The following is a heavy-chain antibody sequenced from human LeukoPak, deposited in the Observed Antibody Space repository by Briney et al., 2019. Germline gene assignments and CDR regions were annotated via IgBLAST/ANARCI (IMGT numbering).Heavy chain of an antibody. J-gene: IGHJ5*01. V-gene: IGHV4-59*08. D-gene: IGHD3-10*01. Sequence: PSETLSLTCTVSGGSISSYYWSCIRQPPGKGLEWIGYIYYSGSTKYNPSIKRRVTIPLAESTPQFSLNRSSVAAEPRAVHYCAGVVWFGEKGWFDSWGQGTLVTVSS. CDR3: AGVVWFGEKGWFDS. CDR1: GGSISSYY. CDR2: IYYSGST.